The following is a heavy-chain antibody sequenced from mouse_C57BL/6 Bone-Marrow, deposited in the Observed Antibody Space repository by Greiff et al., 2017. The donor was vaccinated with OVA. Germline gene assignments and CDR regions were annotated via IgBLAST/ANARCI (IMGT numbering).Heavy chain of an antibody. D-gene: IGHD2-2*01. Sequence: QVQLQQSGAELARPGASVKLSCKASGYTFTSYTMHWVKQRPGQGLEWIGYINPSSGYTKYNQKFKDKATLTADKSSSTAYMQLSSLTSEDSAVYYCARDLLWLRGGFAYWGQGTLVTVSA. CDR1: GYTFTSYT. CDR2: INPSSGYT. J-gene: IGHJ3*01. V-gene: IGHV1-4*01. CDR3: ARDLLWLRGGFAY.